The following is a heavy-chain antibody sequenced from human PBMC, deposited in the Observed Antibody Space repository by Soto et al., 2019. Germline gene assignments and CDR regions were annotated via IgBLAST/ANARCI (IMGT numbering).Heavy chain of an antibody. V-gene: IGHV4-31*03. Sequence: SETLSLTCTVSGGSISSGGYYWSWIRQHPGKGLEWIGYIYYSGSTYYNPSLNSRVTISVDTSKNQFSLKLSSVTAADTAVYYCARASYYYDSSGYYRQNYYYGMDVWGQGTAVTVSS. D-gene: IGHD3-22*01. J-gene: IGHJ6*02. CDR3: ARASYYYDSSGYYRQNYYYGMDV. CDR2: IYYSGST. CDR1: GGSISSGGYY.